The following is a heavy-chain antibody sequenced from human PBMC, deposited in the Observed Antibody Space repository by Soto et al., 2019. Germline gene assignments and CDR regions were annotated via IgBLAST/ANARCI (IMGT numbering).Heavy chain of an antibody. Sequence: GSLRLSCAASGFTFSSYAMTWVRQAPGRGLECVSVVGNSGDYTHYADSVKGRFTVSRDNSNNILFLQMNSLRADDTAVYYCAPNPKVASPFLGHWGQGTLVTVSS. CDR1: GFTFSSYA. D-gene: IGHD5-12*01. CDR3: APNPKVASPFLGH. J-gene: IGHJ4*02. CDR2: VGNSGDYT. V-gene: IGHV3-23*01.